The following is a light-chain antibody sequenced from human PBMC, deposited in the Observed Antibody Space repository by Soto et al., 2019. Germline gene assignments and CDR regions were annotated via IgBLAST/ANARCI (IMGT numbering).Light chain of an antibody. V-gene: IGKV3-20*01. CDR3: QHYVSSALP. CDR2: GAS. J-gene: IGKJ4*01. CDR1: QSISNNY. Sequence: EIVLTQSPGTLSLSPGERATLSCRASQSISNNYWAWYQQKPGQAPRFRIYGASSRASGMPDRCSGSGSGTDLTLTISRLEPEDFAVSYCQHYVSSALPVGGGNKVEIK.